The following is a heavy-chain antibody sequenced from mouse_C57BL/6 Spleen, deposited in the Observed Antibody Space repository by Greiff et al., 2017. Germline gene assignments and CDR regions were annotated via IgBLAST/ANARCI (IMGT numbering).Heavy chain of an antibody. V-gene: IGHV14-4*01. CDR3: TTPIYEGYPNV. Sequence: VQLQQSGAELVRPGASVKLSCTASGFNIKDDYMHWVKQRPEQGLEWIGWIDPENGDTEYASKFQGKATITADTSANTAYLQLSSLTSEDTAVYYCTTPIYEGYPNVWGTGTTVTVSS. CDR2: IDPENGDT. CDR1: GFNIKDDY. J-gene: IGHJ1*03. D-gene: IGHD2-3*01.